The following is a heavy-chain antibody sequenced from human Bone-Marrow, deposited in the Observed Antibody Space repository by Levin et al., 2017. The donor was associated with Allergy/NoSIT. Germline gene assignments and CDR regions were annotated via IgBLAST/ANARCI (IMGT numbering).Heavy chain of an antibody. J-gene: IGHJ4*02. CDR2: ISYRGST. CDR1: GGSISSAGYH. CDR3: ARLDGYSFDY. D-gene: IGHD1-1*01. V-gene: IGHV4-31*03. Sequence: SQTLSLTCPVSGGSISSAGYHWPWIRQYPGQGLEWIGYISYRGSTYFNPSLKSRLAMSIDTSEQHFSLNLTSVSAADTAIYYCARLDGYSFDYWGQGALVTVSS.